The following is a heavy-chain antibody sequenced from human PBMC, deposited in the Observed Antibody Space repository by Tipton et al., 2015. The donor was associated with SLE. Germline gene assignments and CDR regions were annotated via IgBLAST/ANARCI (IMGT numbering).Heavy chain of an antibody. V-gene: IGHV3-30*04. Sequence: QVQLVQSGGGVVQPGRSLRLSCAASGFTFSIYAMHWVRQAPGKGLEWVAVISYDGSNKYYADSVKGRFTISRDNSKNTLYLQMNSLRPEDTAVYYCASLRGFGELPDYWGQGTLVTVSS. J-gene: IGHJ4*02. CDR2: ISYDGSNK. CDR3: ASLRGFGELPDY. D-gene: IGHD3-10*01. CDR1: GFTFSIYA.